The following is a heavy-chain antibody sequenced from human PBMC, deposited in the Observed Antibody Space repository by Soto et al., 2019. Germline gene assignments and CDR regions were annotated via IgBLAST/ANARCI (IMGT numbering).Heavy chain of an antibody. D-gene: IGHD3-16*01. CDR3: ARGGPVTKSFYYYFGMDV. V-gene: IGHV1-46*01. Sequence: GASVKVSCKASGYGFTSYYIHWVRQAPGQGLEWMGLINPTGGRTSYAQRFQGRVIMTSDTATSTVYLHLASLRSDDTALYYCARGGPVTKSFYYYFGMDVWGQGSTVTVS. CDR1: GYGFTSYY. J-gene: IGHJ6*02. CDR2: INPTGGRT.